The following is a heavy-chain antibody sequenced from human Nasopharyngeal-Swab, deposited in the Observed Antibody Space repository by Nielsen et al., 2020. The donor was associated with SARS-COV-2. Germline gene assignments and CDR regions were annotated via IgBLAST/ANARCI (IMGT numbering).Heavy chain of an antibody. CDR1: GFTFSSYW. CDR3: VIGYYDSRGRAFDI. V-gene: IGHV3-74*01. CDR2: INSDGSST. Sequence: GGSLRLSCAASGFTFSSYWMHWVRQAPGKGLVWVSRINSDGSSTSYADSVKGRFTISRDNAKNTLYLQMNSLRAEDTAVYYCVIGYYDSRGRAFDIWGQGTMVTVSS. J-gene: IGHJ3*02. D-gene: IGHD3-22*01.